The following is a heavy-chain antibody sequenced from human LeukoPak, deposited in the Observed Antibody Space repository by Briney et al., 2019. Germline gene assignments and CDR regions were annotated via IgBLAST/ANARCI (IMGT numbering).Heavy chain of an antibody. CDR3: ARDPGPAAAGTRGMDV. CDR2: IYYSGST. J-gene: IGHJ6*02. V-gene: IGHV4-31*03. D-gene: IGHD6-13*01. CDR1: GGSISSGGYY. Sequence: SETLSLTCTVSGGSISSGGYYWSWIRQHPGKGLEWIGYIYYSGSTYYNPSLKRRVTISVDTSKNQSSLKLSSVTAADTAVYYCARDPGPAAAGTRGMDVWGQGTTVTVSS.